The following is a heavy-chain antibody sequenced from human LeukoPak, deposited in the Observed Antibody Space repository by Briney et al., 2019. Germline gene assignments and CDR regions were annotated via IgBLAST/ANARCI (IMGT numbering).Heavy chain of an antibody. CDR3: ARVRPGYDSRPYYFDY. V-gene: IGHV1-18*01. Sequence: GASVKVSCKASGYTFTTSGITWVRQAPGQGLEWMGWISAYNGNTNSAQKLQGRVTMTTDTSTSTAYMELRSLRSDDTAVYYCARVRPGYDSRPYYFDYWGQGTLVTVSS. D-gene: IGHD3-22*01. CDR2: ISAYNGNT. J-gene: IGHJ4*02. CDR1: GYTFTTSG.